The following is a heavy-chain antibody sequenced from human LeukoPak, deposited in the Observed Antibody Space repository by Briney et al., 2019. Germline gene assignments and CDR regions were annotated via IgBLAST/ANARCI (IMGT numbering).Heavy chain of an antibody. V-gene: IGHV3-53*04. CDR1: GFTFDDYA. CDR3: ARGNYGSGSYYPDY. J-gene: IGHJ4*02. CDR2: IYSGGST. D-gene: IGHD3-10*01. Sequence: QSGGSLRLSCAASGFTFDDYAMHWVRQAPGKGLEWVSVIYSGGSTYYADSVKGRFTISRHNSKNTLYLQMNSLRAEDTAVYYCARGNYGSGSYYPDYWGQGTLVTVSS.